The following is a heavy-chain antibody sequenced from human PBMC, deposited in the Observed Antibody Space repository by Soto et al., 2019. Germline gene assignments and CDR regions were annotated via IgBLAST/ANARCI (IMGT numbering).Heavy chain of an antibody. Sequence: PGGSLRLSCAASGFTFSDYYMSWIRQAPGKWLEWVSYISSSGSTIYYADSVKGRFTISRDNAKNSLYLQMNSLRAEDTAVYYCARDSSLVVPAAIHDYWGQGTLVTVSS. CDR3: ARDSSLVVPAAIHDY. V-gene: IGHV3-11*01. CDR2: ISSSGSTI. CDR1: GFTFSDYY. D-gene: IGHD2-2*01. J-gene: IGHJ4*02.